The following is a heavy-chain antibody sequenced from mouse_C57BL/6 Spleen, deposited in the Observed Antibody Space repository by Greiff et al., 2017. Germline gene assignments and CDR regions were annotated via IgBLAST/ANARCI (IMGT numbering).Heavy chain of an antibody. D-gene: IGHD2-4*01. CDR2: INPSSGYT. Sequence: VQLQQSGAELAKPGASVKLSCKASGYTFTSYWMHWVKQRPGQGLEWIGYINPSSGYTKYNQKFKDKATLTADKSSSTAYMQLSSLTYEDSAVYYCARGDYDEGDYFDYWGQGTTLTVSS. CDR1: GYTFTSYW. V-gene: IGHV1-7*01. CDR3: ARGDYDEGDYFDY. J-gene: IGHJ2*01.